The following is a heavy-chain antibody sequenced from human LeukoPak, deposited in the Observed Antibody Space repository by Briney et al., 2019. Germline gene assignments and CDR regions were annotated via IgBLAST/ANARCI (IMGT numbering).Heavy chain of an antibody. CDR1: GGSISSNSYY. V-gene: IGHV4-39*01. Sequence: SETLSLTCTVSGGSISSNSYYWGWIRQPPGKGLEWIGSIYYSGTTYYNPSLKSRVTISVDTSKNQFSLKLSSVTAADTAVYYCARVGSYYDFWSGYYSPHFDYWGQGTLVTVSS. CDR3: ARVGSYYDFWSGYYSPHFDY. CDR2: IYYSGTT. J-gene: IGHJ4*02. D-gene: IGHD3-3*01.